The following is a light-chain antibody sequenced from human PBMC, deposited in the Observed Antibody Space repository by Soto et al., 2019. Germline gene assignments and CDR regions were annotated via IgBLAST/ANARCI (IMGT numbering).Light chain of an antibody. CDR2: GAS. J-gene: IGKJ5*01. CDR1: QSVSSY. Sequence: EIVLTQSPATLSLSPGESATLSCRASQSVSSYLAWYQHKPGQAPRLLIYGASIRATGIAARFSGGGSGTDFTLTISSLEPEDFAVYYCQQRTNWPSVIFGQGTRLEMK. V-gene: IGKV3-11*01. CDR3: QQRTNWPSVI.